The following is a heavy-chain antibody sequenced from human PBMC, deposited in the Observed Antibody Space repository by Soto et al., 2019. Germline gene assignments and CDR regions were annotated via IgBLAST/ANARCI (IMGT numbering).Heavy chain of an antibody. Sequence: KPSETLSLTCTVSGDSISSSSYSWAWIRQPPGKGLEWIGSIFYRGSTYYNPSLKSRVTISVDTSKNQFSLNLSSVTAADTAEYYCARGAGSPTYYYGMDVWGQGTTVTVSS. V-gene: IGHV4-39*01. CDR2: IFYRGST. CDR3: ARGAGSPTYYYGMDV. CDR1: GDSISSSSYS. J-gene: IGHJ6*02. D-gene: IGHD2-15*01.